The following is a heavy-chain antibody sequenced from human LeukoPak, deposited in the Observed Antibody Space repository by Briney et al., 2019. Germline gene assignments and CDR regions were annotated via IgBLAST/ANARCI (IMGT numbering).Heavy chain of an antibody. V-gene: IGHV3-21*01. CDR3: AREPTAMIL. CDR2: ISSSSTYI. D-gene: IGHD5-18*01. J-gene: IGHJ4*02. CDR1: GFTLSRYS. Sequence: GGSLRLSCAASGFTLSRYSMNWVRQTPGKGLKWVSSISSSSTYIYYADSVKGRFTISRDNAKNSLYLQMNSLRAEDTAVYYCAREPTAMILWGQGTLVTVSS.